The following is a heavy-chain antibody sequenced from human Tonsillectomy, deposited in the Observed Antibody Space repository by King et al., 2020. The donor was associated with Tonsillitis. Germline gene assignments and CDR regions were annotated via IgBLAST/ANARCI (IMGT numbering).Heavy chain of an antibody. D-gene: IGHD3-22*01. V-gene: IGHV2-5*01. CDR3: VYKHSDISGYDC. CDR1: GFSLTTNKLG. CDR2: IYWSDDK. Sequence: ITLKESGPTLVKPTETLTLTCTFSGFSLTTNKLGVGWIRQPPGEALEWLALIYWSDDKRYSPSLKSRLTITKDTSRNQVVLTMTDVDPVDTATYYCVYKHSDISGYDCWGQGTLVTVSS. J-gene: IGHJ4*02.